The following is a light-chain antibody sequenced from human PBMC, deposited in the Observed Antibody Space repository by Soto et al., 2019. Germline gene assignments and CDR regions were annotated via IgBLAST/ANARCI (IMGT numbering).Light chain of an antibody. CDR1: QSLLHSNGYNY. CDR3: MQLLHPPLT. V-gene: IGKV2-28*01. J-gene: IGKJ4*01. CDR2: LAS. Sequence: DVVMTQSPLSLPVTPGEPASISCRSSQSLLHSNGYNYLAWFLQKAGQSPQLLIYLASSRASGVPDRFSGSGSGTDFTLEISSVEAEDVGIYYCMQLLHPPLTFGGGTK.